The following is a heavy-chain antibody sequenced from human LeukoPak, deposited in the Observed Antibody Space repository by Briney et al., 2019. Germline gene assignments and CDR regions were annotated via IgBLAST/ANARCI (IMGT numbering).Heavy chain of an antibody. CDR3: AKDRIGIAVAGTFDY. CDR1: GFTVSSNY. CDR2: IYSGGST. V-gene: IGHV3-53*01. Sequence: GGSLRLFCGASGFTVSSNYKSWVRQARGKGLEWVSVIYSGGSTYYADSVKGRFTISRDNSKNTLYLKMNSLRAEDTAVYYCAKDRIGIAVAGTFDYWGQGTLVTVSS. D-gene: IGHD6-19*01. J-gene: IGHJ4*02.